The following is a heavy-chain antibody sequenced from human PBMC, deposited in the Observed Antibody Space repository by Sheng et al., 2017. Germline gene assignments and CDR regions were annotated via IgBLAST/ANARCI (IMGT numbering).Heavy chain of an antibody. D-gene: IGHD3-3*01. J-gene: IGHJ6*02. V-gene: IGHV1-69*01. CDR1: GGTFSSYA. CDR3: ARSGVGYDFWSGYSQPPVYYYYYRYGR. Sequence: QVQLVQSGDEVKKPGSSVKVSCKASGGTFSSYAISWVRQAPGQGLEWMGGIIPIFGTANYAQKFQGRVTITADESTSTAYMELSSLRSEDTAVYYCARSGVGYDFWSGYSQPPVYYYYYRYGRLGPRA. CDR2: IIPIFGTA.